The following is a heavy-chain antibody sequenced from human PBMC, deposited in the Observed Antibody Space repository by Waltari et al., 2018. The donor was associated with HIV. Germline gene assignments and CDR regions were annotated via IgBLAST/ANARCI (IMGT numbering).Heavy chain of an antibody. V-gene: IGHV3-30-3*01. CDR3: ARNYVPNQNYYYYGMDV. J-gene: IGHJ6*02. CDR1: GFTFSSYA. CDR2: ISYDGSNR. Sequence: QVQLVESGGGVVQPGRSLRLSCAASGFTFSSYAVHWVRQAPGKRLRWVAIISYDGSNRYDADSVKGRFTISRYNSKNTLYRQMNSQTADDTAVYYCARNYVPNQNYYYYGMDVWGQGSTVTVSS. D-gene: IGHD3-10*02.